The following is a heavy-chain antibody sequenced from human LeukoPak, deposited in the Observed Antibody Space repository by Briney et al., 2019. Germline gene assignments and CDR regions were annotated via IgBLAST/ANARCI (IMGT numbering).Heavy chain of an antibody. CDR2: ISGSGGST. V-gene: IGHV3-23*01. D-gene: IGHD1-1*01. Sequence: PGGSLRLSCAASGFTFSSYWMSWVRQAPGKGLEWVSAISGSGGSTYYADSVKGRFTISRDNSKNTLYLQMNSLRAEDTAVYYCANKYIWNGNHAFDIWGQGTMVTVSS. CDR1: GFTFSSYW. CDR3: ANKYIWNGNHAFDI. J-gene: IGHJ3*02.